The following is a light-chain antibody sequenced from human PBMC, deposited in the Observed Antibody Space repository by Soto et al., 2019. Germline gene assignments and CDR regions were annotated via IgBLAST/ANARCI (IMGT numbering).Light chain of an antibody. Sequence: DIHLTQSPSFLSASVGDRVTITCRASQGIDTYLAWYQQKPGKAPKLLIYAASFLQSVVPSRFSGSGSGTEFTLTISSLQPEDFAAYFCQPLNSHPFIFGKGTRLEIK. CDR3: QPLNSHPFI. J-gene: IGKJ5*01. V-gene: IGKV1-9*01. CDR2: AAS. CDR1: QGIDTY.